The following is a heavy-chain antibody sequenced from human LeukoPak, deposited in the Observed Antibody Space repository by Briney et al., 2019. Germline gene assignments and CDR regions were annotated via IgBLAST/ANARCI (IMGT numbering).Heavy chain of an antibody. CDR1: GYTFSSYG. D-gene: IGHD3-22*01. CDR3: ARDYYDSSGYPNWFDP. V-gene: IGHV1-18*01. CDR2: ISAYNDNT. J-gene: IGHJ5*02. Sequence: ASVKVSCKASGYTFSSYGISWVRQVPGQGLEWMGWISAYNDNTNYAQKFQGRVTMTRDTSISTAYMELSRLRSDDTAVYYCARDYYDSSGYPNWFDPWGQGTLVTVSS.